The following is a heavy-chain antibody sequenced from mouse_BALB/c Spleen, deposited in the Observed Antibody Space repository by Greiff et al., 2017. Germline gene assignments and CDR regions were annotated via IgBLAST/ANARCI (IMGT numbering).Heavy chain of an antibody. CDR2: INPSNGGT. V-gene: IGHV1S81*02. CDR1: GYTFTSYY. D-gene: IGHD1-1*01. CDR3: TRCTTVVPYAMDY. J-gene: IGHJ4*01. Sequence: QVQLQQSGAELVKPGASVKLSCKASGYTFTSYYMYWVKQRPGQGLEWIGEINPSNGGTNFNEKFKSKATLTVDKSSSTAYMQLSSLTSEDSAVYYCTRCTTVVPYAMDYWGQGTSVTVSS.